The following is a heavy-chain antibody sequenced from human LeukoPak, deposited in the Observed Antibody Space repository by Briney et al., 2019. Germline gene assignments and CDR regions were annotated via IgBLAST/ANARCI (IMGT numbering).Heavy chain of an antibody. CDR1: GGSINSYY. V-gene: IGHV4-59*01. D-gene: IGHD5-24*01. Sequence: SETLSLTCTVSGGSINSYYWSWIRQPPGKGLEWIGYIYYGGSTNYNPSLKSRVTMSVDTSKNQFSLKMSSVTAADTAVYYCARARDGHINNWFDPWGQGTLVTVSS. J-gene: IGHJ5*02. CDR3: ARARDGHINNWFDP. CDR2: IYYGGST.